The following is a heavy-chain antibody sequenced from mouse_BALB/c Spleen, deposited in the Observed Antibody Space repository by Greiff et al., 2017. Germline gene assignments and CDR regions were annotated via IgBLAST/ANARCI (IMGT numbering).Heavy chain of an antibody. J-gene: IGHJ3*01. CDR2: INPSTGYT. CDR1: GYTFTSYW. CDR3: AFYGSSYWFAY. D-gene: IGHD1-1*01. V-gene: IGHV1-7*01. Sequence: VQLQQSGAELAKPGASVKMSCKASGYTFTSYWMHWVKQRPGQGLEWIGYINPSTGYTEYNQKFKDKATLTADKSSSTAYMQLSSLTSEDSAVYYWAFYGSSYWFAYWGQGTVVTVSA.